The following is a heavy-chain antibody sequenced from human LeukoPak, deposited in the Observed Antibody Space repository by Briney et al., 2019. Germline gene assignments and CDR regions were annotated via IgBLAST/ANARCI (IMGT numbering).Heavy chain of an antibody. J-gene: IGHJ4*02. CDR2: IRYDGSDK. V-gene: IGHV3-30*02. Sequence: PGGSLRLSCAASGFTFSSYGMHWVRQAPGKGLEWVAFIRYDGSDKYYADSVKGRFTISRDNAKNSLYLQMNSLRAEDTALYYCAKALASWFGDAIDYWGQGTLVTVSS. CDR3: AKALASWFGDAIDY. D-gene: IGHD3-10*01. CDR1: GFTFSSYG.